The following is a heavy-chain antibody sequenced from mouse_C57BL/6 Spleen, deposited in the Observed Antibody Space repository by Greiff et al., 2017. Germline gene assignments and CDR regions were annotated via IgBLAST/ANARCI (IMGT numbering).Heavy chain of an antibody. V-gene: IGHV1-59*01. J-gene: IGHJ2*01. D-gene: IGHD2-4*01. CDR1: GYTFTSYW. CDR3: ARGSYYDYDGFDY. Sequence: QVQLQQPGAELVRPGTSVKLSCKASGYTFTSYWMHWVKQRSGQGLEWIGVIDPSDSYTNYNQKFKGKATLTVDTSSSTAYMQLSSLTSEDSAVYYCARGSYYDYDGFDYWGQGTTLTVSS. CDR2: IDPSDSYT.